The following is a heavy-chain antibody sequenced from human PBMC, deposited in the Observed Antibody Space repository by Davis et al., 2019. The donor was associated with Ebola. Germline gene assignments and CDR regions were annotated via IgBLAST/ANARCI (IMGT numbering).Heavy chain of an antibody. V-gene: IGHV4-30-2*01. D-gene: IGHD3-10*01. CDR1: GGSSSSDYYS. J-gene: IGHJ6*02. CDR3: ARGGTLVRGVIRNYYSFAMDV. CDR2: IYLRGST. Sequence: LRLSCTVSGGSSSSDYYSWNWIRQPPGKGLEWIGYIYLRGSTYYNPSLKSRVTISVDRSKNQFSLKLSSVTAADTAVYYCARGGTLVRGVIRNYYSFAMDVWGRGTTVTVSS.